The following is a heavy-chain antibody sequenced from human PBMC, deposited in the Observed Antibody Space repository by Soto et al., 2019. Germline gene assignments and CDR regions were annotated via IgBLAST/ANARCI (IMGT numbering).Heavy chain of an antibody. V-gene: IGHV3-9*01. J-gene: IGHJ4*02. CDR2: IGWNTGNI. Sequence: GGSLRLSCAASGCNFDNFAMHWVRQAPGKGLEWVSGIGWNTGNIGYGDSVEGRFTISRDNAKKTLYLQMDSLRSEDTALYYCAKARAGYSHREFDSWGQGTLVTVSS. D-gene: IGHD6-25*01. CDR3: AKARAGYSHREFDS. CDR1: GCNFDNFA.